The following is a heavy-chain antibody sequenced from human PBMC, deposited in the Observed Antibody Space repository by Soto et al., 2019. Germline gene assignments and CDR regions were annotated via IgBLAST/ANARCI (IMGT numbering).Heavy chain of an antibody. D-gene: IGHD3-22*01. CDR1: GGTFSSYA. Sequence: QVQLVQSGAEVKKPGSSVKVSCKASGGTFSSYAITWVRQAPGQGLEWMGGIIPIFGTANYAQKFQARVTITADESTSTAYMERSSPRSEDTAVYYCARDRGPSSGYYPYWFDPWGQGTLVTVSS. V-gene: IGHV1-69*12. J-gene: IGHJ5*02. CDR2: IIPIFGTA. CDR3: ARDRGPSSGYYPYWFDP.